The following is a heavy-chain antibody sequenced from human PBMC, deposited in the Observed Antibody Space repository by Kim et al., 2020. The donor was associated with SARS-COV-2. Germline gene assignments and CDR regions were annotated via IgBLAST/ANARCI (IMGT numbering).Heavy chain of an antibody. J-gene: IGHJ6*02. V-gene: IGHV3-48*03. CDR1: GFTFSSYE. CDR3: ARDLRCSSTSCYIYGDYYYGMDV. CDR2: ISSSGSTI. Sequence: GGSLRLSCAASGFTFSSYEMNWVRQAPGKGLEWVSYISSSGSTIYYADSVKGRFTISRDNAKNSLYLQMNSLRAEDTAVYYCARDLRCSSTSCYIYGDYYYGMDVWGQGTTVTVSS. D-gene: IGHD2-2*02.